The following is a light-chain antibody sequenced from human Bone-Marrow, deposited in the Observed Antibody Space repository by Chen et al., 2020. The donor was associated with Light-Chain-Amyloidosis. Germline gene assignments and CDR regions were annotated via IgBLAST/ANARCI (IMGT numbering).Light chain of an antibody. Sequence: QSALTQPASVSGSPGQSITISCIGTSSDIGVNNYVAWYQQHPGKAPKLILYEVTNRPSEVSHRFSGSKYGDTASLTISRLQADDESDYFCSSYTSSNTILFGGGTKLTVL. V-gene: IGLV2-14*01. CDR3: SSYTSSNTIL. CDR2: EVT. J-gene: IGLJ2*01. CDR1: SSDIGVNNY.